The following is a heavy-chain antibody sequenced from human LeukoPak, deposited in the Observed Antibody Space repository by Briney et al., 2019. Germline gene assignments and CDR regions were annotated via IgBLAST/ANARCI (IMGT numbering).Heavy chain of an antibody. Sequence: SETLSLTCAVYGGYFSDYYWTWIRQTPGKGLEWIGEMSPSGSSNYNPSLKSRVTISVDTSKNQFSLQLRSVTAADTAVYYCARGRQDVNMILVVMAGVSYYLDVWSKGTTVTVS. CDR2: MSPSGSS. V-gene: IGHV4-34*01. CDR1: GGYFSDYY. D-gene: IGHD3-22*01. CDR3: ARGRQDVNMILVVMAGVSYYLDV. J-gene: IGHJ6*03.